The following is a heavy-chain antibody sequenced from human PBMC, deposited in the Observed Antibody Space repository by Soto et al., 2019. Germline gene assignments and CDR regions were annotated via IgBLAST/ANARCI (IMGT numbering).Heavy chain of an antibody. V-gene: IGHV1-18*01. D-gene: IGHD2-15*01. CDR1: GYTFTSYG. CDR3: ARVVVAATPDGWFDP. CDR2: ISAYNGNT. J-gene: IGHJ5*02. Sequence: ASVKVSCKASGYTFTSYGISWVRQAPGQGLEWMGWISAYNGNTNYAQKLQGRVTMTTDTSTSTAYMELRSLRSDDTAVYYCARVVVAATPDGWFDPWGQGTLVTVSS.